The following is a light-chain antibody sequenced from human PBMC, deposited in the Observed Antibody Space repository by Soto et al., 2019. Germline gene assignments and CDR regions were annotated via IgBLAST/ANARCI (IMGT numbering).Light chain of an antibody. CDR2: EVS. CDR1: SSDVGGYNY. Sequence: QSALAQPASVSGSPGQSITISCTGTSSDVGGYNYVSWYQQHPGKAPKLMIYEVSNRPSGVSNRFSGSKSGNTASLTISGLQSEDEADYYCTSYTSSITYVFGTGNKVTGL. V-gene: IGLV2-14*01. CDR3: TSYTSSITYV. J-gene: IGLJ1*01.